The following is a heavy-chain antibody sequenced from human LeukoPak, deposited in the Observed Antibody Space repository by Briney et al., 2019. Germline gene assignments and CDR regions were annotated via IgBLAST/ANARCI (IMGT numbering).Heavy chain of an antibody. J-gene: IGHJ4*02. V-gene: IGHV3-23*01. CDR2: ISGSGGST. Sequence: PGGSLRLSCAASGFTFSSYAMSWVRQAPGKGLEGVSAISGSGGSTYYAASVKGRFTISRDNSKNTLYLQMNSLRAEDTAVYYCAKGGSGHSVGGSCYYDYWGQGTLVTVSS. CDR3: AKGGSGHSVGGSCYYDY. D-gene: IGHD2-15*01. CDR1: GFTFSSYA.